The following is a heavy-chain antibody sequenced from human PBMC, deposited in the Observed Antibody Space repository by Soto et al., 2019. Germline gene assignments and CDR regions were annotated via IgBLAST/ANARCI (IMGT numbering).Heavy chain of an antibody. CDR2: ISGSDGKT. D-gene: IGHD3-10*01. Sequence: PVGSLRLSCASSGFSFGSYALSWVRQAPGKGLEWVSTISGSDGKTFYADSVKGRFSISRDTSQSTLYLQMNSLRADDTAMYYCARRSYLDYWGQGTRVTVSS. CDR1: GFSFGSYA. V-gene: IGHV3-23*01. CDR3: ARRSYLDY. J-gene: IGHJ4*02.